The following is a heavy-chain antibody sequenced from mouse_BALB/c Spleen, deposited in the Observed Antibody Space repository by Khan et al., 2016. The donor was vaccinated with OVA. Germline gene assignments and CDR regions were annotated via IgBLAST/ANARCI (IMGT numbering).Heavy chain of an antibody. D-gene: IGHD1-1*01. CDR1: GFTFSTYA. V-gene: IGHV5-6*01. Sequence: EVELVESGGDLVKPGGSLKLSCAASGFTFSTYAMSWVRQTPDKRLEWVATISTRGDYIYYPDSVKGRFTISRDNVKNTLYLQMSSLRSEDTAMYYCARHNYGPFAYWGQGTLVTVSA. CDR2: ISTRGDYI. J-gene: IGHJ3*01. CDR3: ARHNYGPFAY.